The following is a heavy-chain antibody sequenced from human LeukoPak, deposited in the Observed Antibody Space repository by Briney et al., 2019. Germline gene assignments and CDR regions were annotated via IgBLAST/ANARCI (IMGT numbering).Heavy chain of an antibody. J-gene: IGHJ4*02. V-gene: IGHV4-39*07. D-gene: IGHD2-8*01. Sequence: SETLSLTCTVSGGSISSSSYYWGWIRQPPGKGLEWIGSIYYSGSTYYNPSLKSRVTISVDTSKSQFSLKLSSVTAADTAVYYCARACTNGVCYDYWGQGTLVTVSS. CDR3: ARACTNGVCYDY. CDR2: IYYSGST. CDR1: GGSISSSSYY.